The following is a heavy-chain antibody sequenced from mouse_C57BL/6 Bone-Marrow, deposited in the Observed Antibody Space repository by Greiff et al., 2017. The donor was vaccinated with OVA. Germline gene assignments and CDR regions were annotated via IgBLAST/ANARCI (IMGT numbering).Heavy chain of an antibody. CDR3: ARDSGYYGNYDWFAY. D-gene: IGHD2-1*01. V-gene: IGHV5-4*01. Sequence: DVKLVESGGGLVKPGGSLKLSCAASGFTFSSYAMSWVRQTPEKRLEWVATISDGGSYTYYPDNVKGRFTISRDNAKNNLYLQMSHLKSEDTAMYYCARDSGYYGNYDWFAYWGQGTLVTVSA. J-gene: IGHJ3*01. CDR1: GFTFSSYA. CDR2: ISDGGSYT.